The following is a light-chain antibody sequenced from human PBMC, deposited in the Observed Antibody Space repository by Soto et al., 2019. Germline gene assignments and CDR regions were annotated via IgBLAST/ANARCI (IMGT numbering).Light chain of an antibody. CDR3: QQYGSSGT. CDR2: GAS. V-gene: IGKV3-20*01. CDR1: QSVSINY. J-gene: IGKJ1*01. Sequence: EILLTQSPGTLSLSPGERDTLSCRASQSVSINYLAWYQQKPGKAPRLLIYGASNRATGIPDRLSGSGSGADFTITIRRLEPEDSAVYYCQQYGSSGTFGQGTKVDIK.